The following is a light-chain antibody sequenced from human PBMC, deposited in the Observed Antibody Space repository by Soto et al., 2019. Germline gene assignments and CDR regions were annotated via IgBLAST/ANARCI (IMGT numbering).Light chain of an antibody. CDR2: VAS. Sequence: PGERATLSCRASQSVSSNNLAWYQHKPGQPPRLLIYVASRRATGIPDRFSGSGSGSEFTLTITRLEPEDFAVYYCQQHGSGPWTFGQGTKVEIK. V-gene: IGKV3-20*01. J-gene: IGKJ1*01. CDR1: QSVSSNN. CDR3: QQHGSGPWT.